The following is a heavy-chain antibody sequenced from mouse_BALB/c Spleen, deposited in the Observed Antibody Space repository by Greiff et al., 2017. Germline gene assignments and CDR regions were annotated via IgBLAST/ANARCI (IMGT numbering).Heavy chain of an antibody. CDR3: AFYYRYDGAMDY. J-gene: IGHJ4*01. CDR2: ISSGGSYT. Sequence: EVNVVESGGGLVKPGGSLKLSCAASGFTFSSYAMSWVRQSPEKRLEWVAEISSGGSYTYYPDTVTGRFTISRDNAKNTLYLEMSSLRSEDTAMYYCAFYYRYDGAMDYWGQGTSVTVSS. V-gene: IGHV5-9-4*01. CDR1: GFTFSSYA. D-gene: IGHD2-14*01.